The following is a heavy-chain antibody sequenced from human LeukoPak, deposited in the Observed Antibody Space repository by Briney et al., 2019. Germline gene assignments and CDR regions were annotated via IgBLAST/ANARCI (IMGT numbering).Heavy chain of an antibody. V-gene: IGHV3-21*04. Sequence: PGGSLRLSCAASGFTFSSYSMNWVRQAPGKGLEWVSSISSSSSYIYYADSVKGRFTISRDNSKNTLYLQMNSLRAEDTAVYYCAKDIEMATGGAFDIWGQGTMVTVSS. CDR2: ISSSSSYI. D-gene: IGHD5-24*01. CDR3: AKDIEMATGGAFDI. J-gene: IGHJ3*02. CDR1: GFTFSSYS.